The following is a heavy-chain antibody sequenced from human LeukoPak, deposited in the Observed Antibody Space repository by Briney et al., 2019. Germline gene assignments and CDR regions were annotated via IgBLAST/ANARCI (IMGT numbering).Heavy chain of an antibody. CDR1: GGSISSYY. CDR3: ARLILETFNEYYYYYYMDV. CDR2: IYTSGST. J-gene: IGHJ6*03. Sequence: SETLSLTCTVSGGSISSYYWSWIRQPPGKGLEWIGYIYTSGSTNYNPSLKSRVTISVDTSKNQFSLKLSSVTAADTAVYYCARLILETFNEYYYYYYMDVWGKGTTVTVSS. D-gene: IGHD1-1*01. V-gene: IGHV4-4*09.